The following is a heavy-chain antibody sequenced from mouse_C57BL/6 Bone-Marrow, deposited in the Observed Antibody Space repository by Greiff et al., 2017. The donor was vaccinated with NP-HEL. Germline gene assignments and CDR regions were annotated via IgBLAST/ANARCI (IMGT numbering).Heavy chain of an antibody. CDR3: TTRVTTVVDHWYFDV. V-gene: IGHV14-4*01. J-gene: IGHJ1*03. CDR2: IDPENGDT. CDR1: GFNIKDDY. Sequence: EVQLQQSGAELVRPGASVKLSCTASGFNIKDDYMHWVKQRPEQGLEWIGWIDPENGDTEYASKFQGKATITADTSSNTAYLQLSSLTSEDTAVYYCTTRVTTVVDHWYFDVWGTGTTVTVSS. D-gene: IGHD1-1*01.